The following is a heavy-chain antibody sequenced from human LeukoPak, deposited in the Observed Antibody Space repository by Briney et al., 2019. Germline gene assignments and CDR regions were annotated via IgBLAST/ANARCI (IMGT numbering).Heavy chain of an antibody. CDR2: IWYDGSNK. CDR3: ARDRIVGATRGGDFDY. CDR1: GFTFSSYG. D-gene: IGHD1-26*01. V-gene: IGHV3-33*08. Sequence: GGSLRLSCAASGFTFSSYGMHWVRQAPGKGLEWVAVIWYDGSNKYYADSVKGRFTISRDNSKNTLYLQMNSLRAEDTAVYYCARDRIVGATRGGDFDYWGQGTLVTVSS. J-gene: IGHJ4*02.